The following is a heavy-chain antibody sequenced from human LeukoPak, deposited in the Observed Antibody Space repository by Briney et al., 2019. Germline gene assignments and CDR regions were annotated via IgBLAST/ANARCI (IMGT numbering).Heavy chain of an antibody. CDR1: GYTFTDHY. Sequence: ASMKVSCKASGYTFTDHYIHWVRQAPGQGLEWMGWINPNSGGTNYAQKFQGRATMTRDTSISTAYMDLSRLRSDDTAVYYCASGGYKLDYWGQGTLVTVSS. CDR3: ASGGYKLDY. J-gene: IGHJ4*02. CDR2: INPNSGGT. D-gene: IGHD5-18*01. V-gene: IGHV1-2*02.